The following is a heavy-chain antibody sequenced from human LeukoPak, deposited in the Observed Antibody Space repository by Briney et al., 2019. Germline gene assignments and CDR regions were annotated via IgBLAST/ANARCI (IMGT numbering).Heavy chain of an antibody. D-gene: IGHD3-16*01. CDR1: GYTFSSHG. J-gene: IGHJ4*02. V-gene: IGHV3-23*01. CDR3: AKVSVCYGCYLDY. CDR2: INGAGDNT. Sequence: PGGSLRLSCAASGYTFSSHGLTWVRQAPGKGLEWVSTINGAGDNTYCAETVKGRFTISRDNPKNTLYLQMHSLRAEDTAIYYCAKVSVCYGCYLDYWGQGTLVTVS.